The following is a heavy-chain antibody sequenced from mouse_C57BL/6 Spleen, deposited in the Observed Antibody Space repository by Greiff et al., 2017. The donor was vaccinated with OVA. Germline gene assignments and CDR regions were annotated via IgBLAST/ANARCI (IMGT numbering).Heavy chain of an antibody. Sequence: VQLQQSGAELVKPGASVKLSCTASGFNIKDYYMHWVKQRTEQGLEWIGRIDPEDGETKYDPNFQGKATITADKSSNTAYLQLSSLTSEDTAVYYCARTLISTVVADYWGQGTTLTVSS. D-gene: IGHD1-1*01. J-gene: IGHJ2*01. CDR1: GFNIKDYY. CDR2: IDPEDGET. CDR3: ARTLISTVVADY. V-gene: IGHV14-2*01.